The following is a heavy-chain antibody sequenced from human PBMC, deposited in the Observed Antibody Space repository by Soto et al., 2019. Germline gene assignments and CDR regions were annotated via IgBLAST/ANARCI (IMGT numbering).Heavy chain of an antibody. CDR1: GFTFSRYA. CDR2: ISRDGTNK. CDR3: ARSRSGAVADSFDF. Sequence: QVQVVESGGGVVQPGRSLRLSCAASGFTFSRYAIHWVRQAPGKGLEWVAGISRDGTNKYYVDSVKGRFTISRDNSRNTLYLQMNSLRHEDAAVYYCARSRSGAVADSFDFWGQGTLVTVSS. V-gene: IGHV3-30*04. J-gene: IGHJ4*02. D-gene: IGHD3-10*01.